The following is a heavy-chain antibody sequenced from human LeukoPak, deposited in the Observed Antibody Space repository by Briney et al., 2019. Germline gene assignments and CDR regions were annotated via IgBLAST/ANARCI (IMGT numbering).Heavy chain of an antibody. CDR2: ISGSGDGT. D-gene: IGHD5-24*01. J-gene: IGHJ4*02. CDR1: GFTFSSYA. CDR3: XXXMGAGYNVDC. Sequence: GGSLRLSCAASGFTFSSYAMRWVRQAPGKGLEWVSGISGSGDGTYYADSVKGRFTISRDNSKNTLYLQMNSLRAEDTAVYYXXXXMGAGYNVDCWGQGTLVTVSS. V-gene: IGHV3-23*01.